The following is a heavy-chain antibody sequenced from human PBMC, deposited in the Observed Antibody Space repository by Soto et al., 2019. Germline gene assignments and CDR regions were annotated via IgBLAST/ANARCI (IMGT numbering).Heavy chain of an antibody. CDR3: ARVYCRTSGYDAFDI. CDR1: SGSIRSSNW. V-gene: IGHV4-4*02. D-gene: IGHD2-2*01. CDR2: IYDRGST. Sequence: QVQLQESGPGLVKPSWTLSLTCAVSSGSIRSSNWWRCVRHPPGKGLKWIGGIYDRGSTNYNPSLKSRVTISVDKSKNQFSLKLSSVTAADTDVYYCARVYCRTSGYDAFDIWGQGTMVAVSS. J-gene: IGHJ3*02.